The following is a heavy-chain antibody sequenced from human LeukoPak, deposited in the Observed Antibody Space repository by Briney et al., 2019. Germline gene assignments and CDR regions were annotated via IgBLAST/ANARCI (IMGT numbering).Heavy chain of an antibody. D-gene: IGHD1-14*01. CDR3: ARVDNGGFTWSLYYFDY. V-gene: IGHV1-18*01. CDR2: ISPYNGNT. J-gene: IGHJ4*02. Sequence: ASVSVSCTASGSSFISYGLYWVRQAPGQGGEWMGWISPYNGNTNYAQNLQGRVTMTTDTSTSTAYMELRSLRSDDTAVYYCARVDNGGFTWSLYYFDYWGQGTLVTVSS. CDR1: GSSFISYG.